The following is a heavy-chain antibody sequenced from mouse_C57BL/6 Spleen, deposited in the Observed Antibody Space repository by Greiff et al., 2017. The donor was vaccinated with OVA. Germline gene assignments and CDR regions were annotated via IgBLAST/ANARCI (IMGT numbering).Heavy chain of an antibody. CDR2: INPNNGGT. V-gene: IGHV1-26*01. J-gene: IGHJ4*01. CDR3: ARRRSYYSNYDAMDY. Sequence: EVQLQQSGPELVKPGASVKISCKASGYTFTDYYMNWVKQSHGKSLEWIGDINPNNGGTSYNQKFKGKATLTVDTSSSTAYMQLSSLTSEDSAVYYCARRRSYYSNYDAMDYWGQGTSVTVAS. D-gene: IGHD2-5*01. CDR1: GYTFTDYY.